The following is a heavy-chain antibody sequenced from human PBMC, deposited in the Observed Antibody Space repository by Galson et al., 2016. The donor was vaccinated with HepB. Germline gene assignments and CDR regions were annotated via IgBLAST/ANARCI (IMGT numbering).Heavy chain of an antibody. J-gene: IGHJ4*02. Sequence: SLRLSCAASGSTFSSYSMNWLRQAPGKGLEWVSSIISSGTYFYYADSVQGRFTISRDNAKNSLYLQMNNLTAEDTAVYYCARDRSIFGVVVGDYYFDSLGQGTLVSVSS. V-gene: IGHV3-21*01. CDR2: IISSGTYF. D-gene: IGHD3-3*01. CDR3: ARDRSIFGVVVGDYYFDS. CDR1: GSTFSSYS.